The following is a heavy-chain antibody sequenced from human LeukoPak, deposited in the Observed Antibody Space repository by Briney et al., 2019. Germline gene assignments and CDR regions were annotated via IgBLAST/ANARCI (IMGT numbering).Heavy chain of an antibody. V-gene: IGHV4-59*01. CDR3: ARDQRRAFDI. J-gene: IGHJ3*02. CDR2: IYYSGST. Sequence: NPSETLSLTCTVSGDSISSYYWSWIRQPPGKGLEWIGYIYYSGSTNYNPSLKSRVTISVDTSKNQFSLKLSSVTTADTAVYYCARDQRRAFDIWGQGTMVTVSS. CDR1: GDSISSYY.